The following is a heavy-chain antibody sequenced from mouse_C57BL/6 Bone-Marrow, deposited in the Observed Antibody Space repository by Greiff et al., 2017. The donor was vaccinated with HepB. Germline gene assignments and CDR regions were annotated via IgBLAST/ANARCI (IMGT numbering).Heavy chain of an antibody. CDR2: INPNNGGT. CDR1: GYTFTDYY. D-gene: IGHD2-3*01. CDR3: AREGIYDGYYYYFDY. V-gene: IGHV1-26*01. J-gene: IGHJ2*01. Sequence: EVKLQQSGPELVKPGASVKISCKASGYTFTDYYMNWVKQSHGKSLEWIGDINPNNGGTSYNQKFKGKATLTVDKSSSTAYMELRSLTSEDSAVYYCAREGIYDGYYYYFDYWGQGTTLTVSS.